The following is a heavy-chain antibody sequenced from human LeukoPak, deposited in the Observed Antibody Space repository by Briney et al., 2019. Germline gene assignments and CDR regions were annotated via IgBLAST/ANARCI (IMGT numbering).Heavy chain of an antibody. D-gene: IGHD3-22*01. CDR1: GYTFTNYG. CDR3: ARDQPDLTYSYDSSGLDY. CDR2: ISAYNGDT. Sequence: GASVKVSFKASGYTFTNYGISWVRQAPGQGLEWMGWISAYNGDTNYAQMLQGRVTLTTDASTNTAYMELRSLRSDDTAVYYCARDQPDLTYSYDSSGLDYWGQGTLVTVST. V-gene: IGHV1-18*01. J-gene: IGHJ4*02.